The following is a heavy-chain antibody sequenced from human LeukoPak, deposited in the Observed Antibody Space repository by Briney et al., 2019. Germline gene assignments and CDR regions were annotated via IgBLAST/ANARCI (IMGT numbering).Heavy chain of an antibody. Sequence: SETLSLTCTVSGGSISSYYWSWIRQPPGKGLEWMGYIYYSGSTNYNPSLKSRVTISVDTSKNQFSLKLSSVTAADTAVYYCARESGYDRDFDYWGQGTLVTVSS. CDR3: ARESGYDRDFDY. J-gene: IGHJ4*02. D-gene: IGHD5-12*01. CDR2: IYYSGST. V-gene: IGHV4-59*01. CDR1: GGSISSYY.